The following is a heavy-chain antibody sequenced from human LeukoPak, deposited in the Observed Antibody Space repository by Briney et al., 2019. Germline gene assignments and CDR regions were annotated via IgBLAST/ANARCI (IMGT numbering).Heavy chain of an antibody. CDR2: ISGSGGST. J-gene: IGHJ4*02. CDR1: GFTFSSYT. CDR3: ARDVGLIPAMVSY. V-gene: IGHV3-23*01. Sequence: GGSPRLSCAPSGFTFSSYTMRGVRPAPERGEEWGSAISGSGGSTYYADSVNGRFTISRDNSKNTLYLQMNSLRAEDTAVYYCARDVGLIPAMVSYWGQGTLVTVSS. D-gene: IGHD5-18*01.